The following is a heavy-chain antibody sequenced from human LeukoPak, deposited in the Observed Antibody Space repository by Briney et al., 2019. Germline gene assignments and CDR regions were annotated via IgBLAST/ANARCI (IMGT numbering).Heavy chain of an antibody. D-gene: IGHD3-9*01. Sequence: ASVKVSCKASGYTFTSYYMHWVRQAPGQGLEWMGIINPSGGSTSYAQKFQGRVTMTRDTSTSTVYMELSSLRSEDTAVYYCAREGGYYDILTGYYYAFDIWGQWTMVTVSS. CDR1: GYTFTSYY. CDR2: INPSGGST. J-gene: IGHJ3*02. CDR3: AREGGYYDILTGYYYAFDI. V-gene: IGHV1-46*01.